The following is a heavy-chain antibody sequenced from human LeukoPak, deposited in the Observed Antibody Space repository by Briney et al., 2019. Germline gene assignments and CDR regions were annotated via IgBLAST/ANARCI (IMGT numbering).Heavy chain of an antibody. D-gene: IGHD3-10*01. CDR2: MDFSGST. CDR3: ARAGDYYVSGSYLGY. V-gene: IGHV4-61*10. CDR1: GVSITSSTYF. J-gene: IGHJ4*02. Sequence: EPSETLSLTCSVSGVSITSSTYFWSWIRQPAGKALEWIGRMDFSGSTNYNPSLRSRVTLSLDTSKNQFSLTLSSVTAADAAVYYCARAGDYYVSGSYLGYWGQGTLVTVSS.